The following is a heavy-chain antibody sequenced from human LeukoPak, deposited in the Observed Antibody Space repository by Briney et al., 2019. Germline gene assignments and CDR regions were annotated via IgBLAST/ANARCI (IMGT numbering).Heavy chain of an antibody. Sequence: GGSLRLSCAASGFTFSNYWMTWVRQAPGKGLEWVANIKQGGSEKYCVDSVKGRFTISRDNAKNSLYLQMNSLRAEDTAVYFCARDAFSRISIFGVVSDAFDIWGQGTMVTVSS. J-gene: IGHJ3*02. CDR3: ARDAFSRISIFGVVSDAFDI. V-gene: IGHV3-7*01. CDR1: GFTFSNYW. D-gene: IGHD3-3*01. CDR2: IKQGGSEK.